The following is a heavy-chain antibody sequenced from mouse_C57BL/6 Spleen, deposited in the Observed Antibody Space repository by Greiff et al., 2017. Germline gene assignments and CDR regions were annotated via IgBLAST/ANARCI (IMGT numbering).Heavy chain of an antibody. J-gene: IGHJ4*01. CDR1: GYAFSSSW. V-gene: IGHV1-82*01. D-gene: IGHD1-1*01. CDR2: IYPGDGDT. CDR3: AKGLYYGPYAMDY. Sequence: VQLQQSGPELVKPGASVKISCKASGYAFSSSWMNWVKQRPGKGLEWIGRIYPGDGDTNYNGKFKGKATLTADKSSSTAYMQLSSLTSEDSAVYFSAKGLYYGPYAMDYWGQGTSVTVSS.